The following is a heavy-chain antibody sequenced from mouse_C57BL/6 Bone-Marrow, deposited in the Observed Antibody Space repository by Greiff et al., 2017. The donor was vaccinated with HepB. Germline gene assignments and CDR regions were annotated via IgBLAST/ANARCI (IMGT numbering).Heavy chain of an antibody. Sequence: EVHLVESGGDLVKPGGSLKLSCAASGFTFSSYGMSWVRQTPDKRLEWVATISSGGSYTYYPDSVKGRFTISRDNAKNNLYLQMSSLKSEDKAMYYCARWTGTGYWGQGTTLTVSS. D-gene: IGHD4-1*01. CDR3: ARWTGTGY. V-gene: IGHV5-6*01. CDR1: GFTFSSYG. CDR2: ISSGGSYT. J-gene: IGHJ2*01.